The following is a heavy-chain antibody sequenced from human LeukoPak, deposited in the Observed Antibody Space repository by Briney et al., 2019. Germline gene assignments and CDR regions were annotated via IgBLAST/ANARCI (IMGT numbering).Heavy chain of an antibody. Sequence: PGGSLRLSCAASGFTFNTYWMHWVRQAPGKGLVWVSRINSDGGSTNYADSVKGRFTISRDNAKNTLSLQMNSLRAEDTAVYYCAKAADYDTDAFDIWGQGTMVTVSS. D-gene: IGHD4/OR15-4a*01. CDR3: AKAADYDTDAFDI. CDR1: GFTFNTYW. J-gene: IGHJ3*02. CDR2: INSDGGST. V-gene: IGHV3-74*01.